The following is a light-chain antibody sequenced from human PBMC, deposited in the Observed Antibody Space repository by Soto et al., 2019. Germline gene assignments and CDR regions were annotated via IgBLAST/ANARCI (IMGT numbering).Light chain of an antibody. CDR3: QQYGSSGT. CDR2: GAS. Sequence: EIVLTQSPGTLSLSPRERATLSCRASQSVSNNYLAWYQQKPGQAPRLLIYGASNRATGIPDRFSGSGSGTDFTLTISRLEPEDFAVYYCQQYGSSGTLGQGTK. CDR1: QSVSNNY. J-gene: IGKJ1*01. V-gene: IGKV3-20*01.